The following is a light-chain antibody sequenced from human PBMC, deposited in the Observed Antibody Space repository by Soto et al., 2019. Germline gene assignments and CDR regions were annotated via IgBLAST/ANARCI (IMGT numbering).Light chain of an antibody. CDR3: SSYTSSTFYV. CDR1: SSDVGGYNY. CDR2: EVS. Sequence: QSVLTQPASVSGSPGQSITISCTGTSSDVGGYNYVSWYQQRPGKAPKLMIYEVSNRPSGVSNRSSGSKSGNTASLTISGLQAEDEADYYCSSYTSSTFYVFGTGTKVTV. J-gene: IGLJ1*01. V-gene: IGLV2-14*01.